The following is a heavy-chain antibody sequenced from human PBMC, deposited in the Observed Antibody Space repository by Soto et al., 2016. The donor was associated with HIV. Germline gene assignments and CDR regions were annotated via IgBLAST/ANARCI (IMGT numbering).Heavy chain of an antibody. CDR2: IRGKAYRGTT. D-gene: IGHD6-13*01. V-gene: IGHV3-49*04. Sequence: EVQLVESGGGLVQPGRSLRLSCAASGFMFGDYGMSWVRQAPGKGLEWVGFIRGKAYRGTTEYAASVKGRFIISRDDSKSIAYLQMNSLKTEDTAVYYCCRGNSVAATGSGGDYWGQGTLVTVSS. CDR1: GFMFGDYG. CDR3: CRGNSVAATGSGGDY. J-gene: IGHJ4*02.